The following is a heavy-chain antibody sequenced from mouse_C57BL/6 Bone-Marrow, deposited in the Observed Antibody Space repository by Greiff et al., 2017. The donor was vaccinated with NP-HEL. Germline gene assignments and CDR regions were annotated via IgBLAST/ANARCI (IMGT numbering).Heavy chain of an antibody. CDR2: INPYNGGT. J-gene: IGHJ2*01. Sequence: VQLQQSGPVLVKPGASVKMSCKASGYTFTDYYMNWVKQSHGKSLEWIGVINPYNGGTSYNQKFKGKATLTVDKSSSTAYMELNSLTSEDSAVYYCAPLRYYFDYWGQGTTLTVSS. D-gene: IGHD1-1*01. CDR3: APLRYYFDY. CDR1: GYTFTDYY. V-gene: IGHV1-19*01.